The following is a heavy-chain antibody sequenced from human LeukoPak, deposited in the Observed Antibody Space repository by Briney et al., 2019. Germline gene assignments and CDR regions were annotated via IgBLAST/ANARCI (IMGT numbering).Heavy chain of an antibody. D-gene: IGHD3-22*01. CDR2: IYYTGST. J-gene: IGHJ4*02. CDR1: GGXISSYY. CDR3: ARVANNGYYFFDY. Sequence: SETLSLTCTVSGGXISSYYCSWIRQPPGKGLEWLGYIYYTGSTNYNPSLKSRVTISVDTSKNQFSLRLSSVTAADTAVYYCARVANNGYYFFDYWGQGTLVTVSS. V-gene: IGHV4-59*08.